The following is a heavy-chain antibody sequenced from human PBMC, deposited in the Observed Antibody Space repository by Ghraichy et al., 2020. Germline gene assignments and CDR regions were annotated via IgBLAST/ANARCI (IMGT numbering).Heavy chain of an antibody. V-gene: IGHV1-18*01. Sequence: ASVKVSCKAFGYNFNSHGISWVRQAPGQGLQWMGWISAYNGDTVYAQNFQGRVTMTTDTSTATAFMELRFLTSDDTAVYYCARDMMTTVTIASFWSDPWGKRNLVSVSS. D-gene: IGHD4-17*01. CDR2: ISAYNGDT. CDR3: ARDMMTTVTIASFWSDP. J-gene: IGHJ5*02. CDR1: GYNFNSHG.